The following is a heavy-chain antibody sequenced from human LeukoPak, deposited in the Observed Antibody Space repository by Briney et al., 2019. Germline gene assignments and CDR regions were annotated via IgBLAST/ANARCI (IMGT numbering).Heavy chain of an antibody. D-gene: IGHD3-22*01. V-gene: IGHV4-61*02. CDR1: GDSISSGDYY. CDR3: ARGPYSYDSSGAFDI. J-gene: IGHJ3*02. Sequence: PSETLSLTCTVAGDSISSGDYYWSWIRQPAGKGLEWIGRISSSGSTNYNPSLKSRVTISVDTSTNQFSLKLSSVTAADTAVYFCARGPYSYDSSGAFDIWGQGTMVTVSS. CDR2: ISSSGST.